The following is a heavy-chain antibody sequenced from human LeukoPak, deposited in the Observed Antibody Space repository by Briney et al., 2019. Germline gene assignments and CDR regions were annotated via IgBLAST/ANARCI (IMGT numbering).Heavy chain of an antibody. D-gene: IGHD6-13*01. V-gene: IGHV1-2*02. Sequence: GASVKVSCKASGYTFTGYYMQWLRQAPGQGLEWMGWINPNSGGTNYAQKFQGRVTMTRDTSISTAYMELSRLRSDDTAVYYCARVHRRYSIRVPPPDYWGQGTLVTVSS. CDR1: GYTFTGYY. CDR2: INPNSGGT. CDR3: ARVHRRYSIRVPPPDY. J-gene: IGHJ4*02.